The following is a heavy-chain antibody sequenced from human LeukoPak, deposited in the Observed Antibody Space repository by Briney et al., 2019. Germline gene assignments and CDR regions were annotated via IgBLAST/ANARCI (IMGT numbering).Heavy chain of an antibody. Sequence: GGSLRLSCAASGFTFNSYSMNWVRQAPGKGLEWVSFISSSSSYIYYADSLKGRFTISRDNAKNSLYLQMNSLRAEDTAVYYCAELGITMIGGVWGKGTTVTISS. CDR1: GFTFNSYS. CDR2: ISSSSSYI. J-gene: IGHJ6*04. CDR3: AELGITMIGGV. V-gene: IGHV3-21*01. D-gene: IGHD3-10*02.